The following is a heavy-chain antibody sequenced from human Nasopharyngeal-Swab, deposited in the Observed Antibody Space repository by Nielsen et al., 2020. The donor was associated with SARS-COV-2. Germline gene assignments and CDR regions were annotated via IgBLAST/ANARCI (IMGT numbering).Heavy chain of an antibody. CDR2: INHSGST. D-gene: IGHD1-1*01. J-gene: IGHJ6*03. CDR3: ARAILNLGRGDYMDV. V-gene: IGHV4-34*13. Sequence: RQAPGKGLEWMGEINHSGSTNYNPAHKSRVTIPVDTSKDQSSLKLSSVTAADTAVYYCARAILNLGRGDYMDVWGKGTTVTVSS.